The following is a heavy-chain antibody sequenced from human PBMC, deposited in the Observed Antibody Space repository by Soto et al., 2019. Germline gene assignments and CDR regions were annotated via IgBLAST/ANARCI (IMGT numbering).Heavy chain of an antibody. V-gene: IGHV4-39*01. CDR3: ARNSRRFRAVYFDL. Sequence: QLQLQESGPGLVKPSETLSLTCTVSGGSISSSSYYWGWIRQPPGKGREWIGSIYYSGSTYYNPSLKRRVTITVDTSKNKFSLKLSSVTAAATAVYYCARNSRRFRAVYFDLWGRGTLVTVSS. CDR2: IYYSGST. D-gene: IGHD6-13*01. J-gene: IGHJ2*01. CDR1: GGSISSSSYY.